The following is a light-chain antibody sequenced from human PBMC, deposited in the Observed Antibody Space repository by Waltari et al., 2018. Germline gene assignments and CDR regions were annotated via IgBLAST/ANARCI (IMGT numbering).Light chain of an antibody. V-gene: IGLV1-44*01. CDR1: TSNIGTNT. Sequence: QSVLTQPPSTSGPPGQRVTISCSGSTSNIGTNTVTWYQLLPGTAPKTVIFANYHRPSGVPDRFSASKSGTSASLVISGLQSEDEADYFCAKWDDSLSGRVFGGGTKVTVL. CDR3: AKWDDSLSGRV. CDR2: ANY. J-gene: IGLJ2*01.